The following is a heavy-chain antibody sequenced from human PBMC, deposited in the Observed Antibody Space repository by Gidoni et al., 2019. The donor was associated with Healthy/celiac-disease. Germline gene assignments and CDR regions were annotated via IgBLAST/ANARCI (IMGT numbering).Heavy chain of an antibody. CDR3: AAADLSEYFQH. J-gene: IGHJ1*01. V-gene: IGHV4-59*01. Sequence: QVQLQESGPGLVKPSETLSLTCTVSGGSISSYYWRWIRQPPGKGLEWIGYIYYSGSTNYNPSLKSRVTISVDTSKNQFSLKLSSVTAADTAVYYCAAADLSEYFQHWGQGTLVTVSS. CDR2: IYYSGST. CDR1: GGSISSYY. D-gene: IGHD6-13*01.